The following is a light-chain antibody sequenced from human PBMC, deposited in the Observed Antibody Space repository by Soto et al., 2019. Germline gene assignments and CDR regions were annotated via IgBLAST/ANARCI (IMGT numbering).Light chain of an antibody. Sequence: SYERTQPPSMSVAPGQTARITCGGNNIGSKTVHWYQQKAGRAPVLVVYDDSDRPSGIPERFSGSNSGNTATLTISRVEAGDEADYYCQVWDVSTVHYVFGTGTKVTVL. J-gene: IGLJ1*01. CDR1: NIGSKT. CDR3: QVWDVSTVHYV. CDR2: DDS. V-gene: IGLV3-21*02.